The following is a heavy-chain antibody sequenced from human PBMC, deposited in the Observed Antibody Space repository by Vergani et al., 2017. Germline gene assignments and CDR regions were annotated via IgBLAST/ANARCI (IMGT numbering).Heavy chain of an antibody. D-gene: IGHD3-3*01. CDR3: ARVGGYDFWSAIDGDYFDY. Sequence: QVQLVQSGAEVKKPGSSVKVSCKASGYTFTGYYMHWVRQAPGQGLEWMGWINPNSGGTNYAQKFQGRVTMTRDTSISTAYMELSRLRSDDTAVYYCARVGGYDFWSAIDGDYFDYWGQGTLVTVSS. J-gene: IGHJ4*02. CDR2: INPNSGGT. CDR1: GYTFTGYY. V-gene: IGHV1-2*02.